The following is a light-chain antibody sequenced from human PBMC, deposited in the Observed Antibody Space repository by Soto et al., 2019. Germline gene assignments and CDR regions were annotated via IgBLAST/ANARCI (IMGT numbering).Light chain of an antibody. Sequence: DIQMTQSPSTLSASVGDRVTITCRASQSISSWLAWYQQQPGKAPKLLIYDASSLESGVPSRFSGSGSGTEFTLTISSLQPDDFATYYCQARGTFGQGTKLEIK. CDR1: QSISSW. CDR3: QARGT. V-gene: IGKV1-5*01. J-gene: IGKJ2*01. CDR2: DAS.